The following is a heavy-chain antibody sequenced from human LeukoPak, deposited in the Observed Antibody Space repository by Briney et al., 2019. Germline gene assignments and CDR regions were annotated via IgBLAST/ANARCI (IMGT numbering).Heavy chain of an antibody. CDR1: GGSIRSYY. V-gene: IGHV4-59*01. D-gene: IGHD1-1*01. CDR2: IYYSGCT. J-gene: IGHJ5*02. CDR3: ARDNNNWYGWFDP. Sequence: PSETLSLTCTVSGGSIRSYYWSWIRQPPGKGLEWIGYIYYSGCTNYNPSLKSRVTISVDTSKNQFSLKLSSVTAADTAVYYCARDNNNWYGWFDPWGQGTLVTVSS.